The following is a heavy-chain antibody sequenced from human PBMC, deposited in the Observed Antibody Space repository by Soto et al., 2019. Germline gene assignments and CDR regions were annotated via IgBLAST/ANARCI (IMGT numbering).Heavy chain of an antibody. D-gene: IGHD2-21*01. CDR1: GFTFSNSA. J-gene: IGHJ4*02. Sequence: QMQVLQSGPEVKKPGTSVKVSCNTSGFTFSNSAVQWVRQARGRPLEWIGWIIVGSGNTNYLQDLQGRITITRDTSTNTAYMELSSLTSEDTAVYYCAAELYSGGWCCHFDYWGQGTPVTVSS. CDR2: IIVGSGNT. CDR3: AAELYSGGWCCHFDY. V-gene: IGHV1-58*01.